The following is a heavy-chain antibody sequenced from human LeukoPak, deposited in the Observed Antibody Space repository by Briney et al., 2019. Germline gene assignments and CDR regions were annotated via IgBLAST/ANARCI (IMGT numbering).Heavy chain of an antibody. V-gene: IGHV3-23*01. CDR1: GFTFSSYA. J-gene: IGHJ4*02. CDR3: AKTFNDYGPRDYFDY. Sequence: GGSLRLSCAASGFTFSSYAMTWVRQAPGKGLEWVSTISGSGGSTYYADSVKGRFTISRDNSKNTLYLQMNSLRAEDTAVYYCAKTFNDYGPRDYFDYWGQGTLVTVSS. D-gene: IGHD4/OR15-4a*01. CDR2: ISGSGGST.